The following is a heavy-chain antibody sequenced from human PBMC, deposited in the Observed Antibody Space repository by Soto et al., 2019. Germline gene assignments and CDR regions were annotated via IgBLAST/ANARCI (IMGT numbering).Heavy chain of an antibody. D-gene: IGHD2-2*01. Sequence: GGSLRLSCAASGFTFSTYAMQWVRQAPGKGLEWVAVISYDGSNKYYADSVKGRFTISRDNSKNTLYLQMNSLRAEDTAVYYCSRDRPSPYCSSTSCSSYFDYWGQGTLVTVSS. CDR2: ISYDGSNK. J-gene: IGHJ4*02. CDR1: GFTFSTYA. CDR3: SRDRPSPYCSSTSCSSYFDY. V-gene: IGHV3-30-3*01.